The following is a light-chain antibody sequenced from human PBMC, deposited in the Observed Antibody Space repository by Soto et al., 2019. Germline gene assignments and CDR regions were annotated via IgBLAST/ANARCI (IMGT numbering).Light chain of an antibody. CDR3: QHYNSYSEA. Sequence: DIQMTQPPSTLSGSVGARVTITCRASQTISSWLAWYQQKPGKAPKLLIYKASTLKSGVPSRFSGSGSGTEFTLTISSLRPDYFATYYCQHYNSYSEAFGQGTKVELK. J-gene: IGKJ1*01. V-gene: IGKV1-5*03. CDR2: KAS. CDR1: QTISSW.